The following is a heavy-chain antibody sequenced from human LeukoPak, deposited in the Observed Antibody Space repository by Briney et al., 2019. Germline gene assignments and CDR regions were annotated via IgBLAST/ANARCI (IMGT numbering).Heavy chain of an antibody. CDR1: GYTFTSYD. V-gene: IGHV1-8*02. Sequence: ASVKVSCKASGYTFTSYDINWVRQATGQGLEWMGWMNPNSGNTGYAQKFQGRVTMTRDTSISTAYMELSRLRSDDTAVYYCARPLRIPYDSSGYYYWGAFDIWGQGTMVTVSS. J-gene: IGHJ3*02. CDR2: MNPNSGNT. D-gene: IGHD3-22*01. CDR3: ARPLRIPYDSSGYYYWGAFDI.